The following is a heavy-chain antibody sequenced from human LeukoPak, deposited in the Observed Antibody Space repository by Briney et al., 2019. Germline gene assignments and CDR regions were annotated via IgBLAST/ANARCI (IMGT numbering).Heavy chain of an antibody. CDR1: GGSISSYY. J-gene: IGHJ6*02. V-gene: IGHV4-59*01. D-gene: IGHD3-16*02. CDR3: ARVGYDYVWGSYREGSANYYGMDV. Sequence: SETLSLTCTVSGGSISSYYWSWIRQPPGKGLEWIGYIYYSGSTNYNPSLKSRVTISVDTSKNQFSLKLSSVTAADTAVYYCARVGYDYVWGSYREGSANYYGMDVWGLGTTVTVSS. CDR2: IYYSGST.